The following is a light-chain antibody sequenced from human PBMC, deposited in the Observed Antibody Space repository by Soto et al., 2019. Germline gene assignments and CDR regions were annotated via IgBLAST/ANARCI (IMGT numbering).Light chain of an antibody. Sequence: DIHLTQSPSSLSASVGDRVTITCQASQAIITYLNWFQQKPGKAPKLLIYDASHLETGAPSRFSGSGSGTAFTFTISSLQPEDIGTYFCQQYDNLPLTFGGGTKVDIK. CDR2: DAS. V-gene: IGKV1-33*01. CDR3: QQYDNLPLT. CDR1: QAIITY. J-gene: IGKJ4*01.